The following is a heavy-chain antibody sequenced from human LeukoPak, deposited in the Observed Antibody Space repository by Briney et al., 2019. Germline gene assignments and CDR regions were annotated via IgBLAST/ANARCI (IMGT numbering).Heavy chain of an antibody. D-gene: IGHD6-13*01. Sequence: PGGSLRLSCAASGFTFSDYYMSWIRQAPGKGLEWLSYISRTGSHTPYTDSVKGRFTVSRDNAKNSLSLELNCLRVDDTAIYYCARVGSTAEAGTPDYWGQGTLVTVSS. CDR3: ARVGSTAEAGTPDY. V-gene: IGHV3-11*06. CDR2: ISRTGSHT. CDR1: GFTFSDYY. J-gene: IGHJ4*02.